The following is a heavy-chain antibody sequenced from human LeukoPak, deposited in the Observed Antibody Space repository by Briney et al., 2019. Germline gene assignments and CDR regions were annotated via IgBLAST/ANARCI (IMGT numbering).Heavy chain of an antibody. CDR1: GYTFTSYD. CDR3: AIWRCYYDSSGIDY. D-gene: IGHD3-22*01. V-gene: IGHV1-8*03. J-gene: IGHJ4*02. Sequence: GASVKVSCKASGYTFTSYDINWVRQAPGQGLEWMGWMNPNSGNTGYAQKLQGRVTITRNTSISTAYMELSSLRSEDTAVYYCAIWRCYYDSSGIDYWGQGTLVTVSS. CDR2: MNPNSGNT.